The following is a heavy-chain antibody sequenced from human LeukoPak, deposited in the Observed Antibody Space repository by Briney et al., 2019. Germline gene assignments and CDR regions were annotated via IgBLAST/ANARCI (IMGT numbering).Heavy chain of an antibody. V-gene: IGHV3-23*01. CDR2: ISGSGGST. D-gene: IGHD2-15*01. CDR1: GFTFSNDA. Sequence: GSLRLSFIGTGFTFSNDAIGWGRQAPGEGLEWVSGISGSGGSTYYADSVKGRFTISRDNSKNTLYLQMNSLRVEDTAVYYCAKDRGRTWVQVANWGQGTLVTVSS. J-gene: IGHJ4*02. CDR3: AKDRGRTWVQVAN.